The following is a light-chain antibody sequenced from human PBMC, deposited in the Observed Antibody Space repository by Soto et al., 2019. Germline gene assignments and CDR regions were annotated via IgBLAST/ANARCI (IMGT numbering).Light chain of an antibody. V-gene: IGKV3D-15*01. J-gene: IGKJ5*01. CDR2: GVS. Sequence: EIVLTQYPGTLSLSPGERGTPSGLAIQRLSASDIAWYQQKPGQAPRFLIYGVSSRATGIPDRFSGSGSGTEFTLTITSLQSEDFAVYYCQQSNNWPAITVGPGTRLEIK. CDR1: QRLSASD. CDR3: QQSNNWPAIT.